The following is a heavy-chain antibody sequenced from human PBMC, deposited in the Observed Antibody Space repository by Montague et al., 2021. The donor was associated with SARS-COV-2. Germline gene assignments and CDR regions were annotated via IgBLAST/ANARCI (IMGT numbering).Heavy chain of an antibody. CDR3: AREIAAAPDY. D-gene: IGHD6-13*01. CDR1: GFSLSTSGMC. CDR2: IDWDDDK. V-gene: IGHV2-70*11. Sequence: PALGKPTQTLTLTCTFSGFSLSTSGMCVSWIRQPPGKALEWLARIDWDDDKYYSTSLKTRLTISKDTSKNPVVLTMTNMDPVDTATYYCAREIAAAPDYWGQGTLVTVSS. J-gene: IGHJ4*02.